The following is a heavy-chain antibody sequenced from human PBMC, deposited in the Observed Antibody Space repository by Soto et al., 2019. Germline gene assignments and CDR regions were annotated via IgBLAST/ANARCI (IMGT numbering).Heavy chain of an antibody. CDR3: ARPASTVVPAAIGAFDI. D-gene: IGHD2-2*01. J-gene: IGHJ3*02. V-gene: IGHV4-39*01. Sequence: SETLSLTCTVSGGSISSSSYYWGWIRQPPGKGLEWIGSIYYSGSTYYNPSLKSRVTISVDTSKNQFSLKLSSVTAADTAVYYCARPASTVVPAAIGAFDIWGQGTMVTVSS. CDR2: IYYSGST. CDR1: GGSISSSSYY.